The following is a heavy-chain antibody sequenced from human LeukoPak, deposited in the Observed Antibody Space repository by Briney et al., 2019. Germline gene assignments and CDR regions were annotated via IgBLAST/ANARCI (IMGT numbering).Heavy chain of an antibody. CDR2: IYTSGST. CDR3: ARHFFNYDSSGYGAFDI. V-gene: IGHV4-61*02. J-gene: IGHJ3*02. Sequence: SETLSLTCTVSGGSISSGSYYWSWIRQPAGKGLEWIGRIYTSGSTNYNPSLKSRVTISVDTSKNQFSLKLSSVTAADTAVYYCARHFFNYDSSGYGAFDIWGQGTMVTVSS. D-gene: IGHD3-22*01. CDR1: GGSISSGSYY.